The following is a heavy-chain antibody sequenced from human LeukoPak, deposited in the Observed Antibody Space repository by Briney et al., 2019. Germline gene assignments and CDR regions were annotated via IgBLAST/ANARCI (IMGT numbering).Heavy chain of an antibody. Sequence: ASEKVSCKASGYTFTSYDNNWVRQAPGPGLEWMGLMNPNSGNTGYAQKSHGRVTITRNTSISTAYMELSSLRSEDTTVYYCVRCNSGEYYFDYWGQGTLVTVSS. CDR1: GYTFTSYD. D-gene: IGHD2/OR15-2a*01. CDR3: VRCNSGEYYFDY. V-gene: IGHV1-8*03. J-gene: IGHJ4*02. CDR2: MNPNSGNT.